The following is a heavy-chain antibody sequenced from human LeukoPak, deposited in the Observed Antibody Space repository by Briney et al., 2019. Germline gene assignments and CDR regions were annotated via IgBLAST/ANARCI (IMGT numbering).Heavy chain of an antibody. V-gene: IGHV4-59*01. CDR1: SGSMSSYY. J-gene: IGHJ4*02. CDR2: IYYSGTT. CDR3: ARGVYIAAAQYGY. D-gene: IGHD6-13*01. Sequence: TSETLSLTCTVSSGSMSSYYWSWIRQPPGKGLEWIGYIYYSGTTNYNPSLKSRVTISVDTSKNQFSLKLRSVTAADTAVYYCARGVYIAAAQYGYWGQGTLVTVSS.